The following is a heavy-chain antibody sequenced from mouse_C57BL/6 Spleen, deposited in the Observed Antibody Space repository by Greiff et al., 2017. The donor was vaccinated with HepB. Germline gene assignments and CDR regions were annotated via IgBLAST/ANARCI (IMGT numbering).Heavy chain of an antibody. D-gene: IGHD1-1*01. CDR3: VRGDYYGSSYPPYAMDY. Sequence: DVMLVESGGGLVQPKGSLKLSCAASGFTFNTYAMHWVRQAPGKGLEWVARIRSKSSNYATYYADSVKDRFTISRDDSQSMLYLQMNNLKTEDTAMYYCVRGDYYGSSYPPYAMDYWGQGTSVTVSS. CDR1: GFTFNTYA. CDR2: IRSKSSNYAT. J-gene: IGHJ4*01. V-gene: IGHV10-3*01.